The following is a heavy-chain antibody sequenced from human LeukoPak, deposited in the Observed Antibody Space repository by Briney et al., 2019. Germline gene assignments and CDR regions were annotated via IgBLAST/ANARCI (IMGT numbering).Heavy chain of an antibody. J-gene: IGHJ6*02. CDR3: AREPYPQYSSSSTDTYYYGMDV. Sequence: GAPVKVSCKASGYTFTSYYMHWVRQAPGQGLEWMGIINPSGGSTSYAQKFQGRVTMTRDTSTSTVYMELSSLRSEDTAVYYCAREPYPQYSSSSTDTYYYGMDVWGQGTTVTVSS. CDR1: GYTFTSYY. D-gene: IGHD6-6*01. V-gene: IGHV1-46*01. CDR2: INPSGGST.